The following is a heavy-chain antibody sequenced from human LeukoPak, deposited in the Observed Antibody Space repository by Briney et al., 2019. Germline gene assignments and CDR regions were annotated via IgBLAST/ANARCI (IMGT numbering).Heavy chain of an antibody. CDR1: GGSISSGGYY. D-gene: IGHD1-14*01. CDR2: IYYSGST. CDR3: ARWVTGVGIYYLDY. J-gene: IGHJ4*02. V-gene: IGHV4-31*03. Sequence: SETLSLTCTVSGGSISSGGYYWSWIRQHPGKGLEWIGYIYYSGSTYYNPSLKSRVTISVDTSKNQFSLKLSSVTAADTAVYYCARWVTGVGIYYLDYWGQGTLVTVSS.